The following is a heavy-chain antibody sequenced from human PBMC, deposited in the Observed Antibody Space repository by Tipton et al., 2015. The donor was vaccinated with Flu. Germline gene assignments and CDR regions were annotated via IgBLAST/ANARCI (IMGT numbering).Heavy chain of an antibody. CDR1: GVTLSSNW. J-gene: IGHJ4*02. CDR2: INSDGSST. CDR3: ARADGRGSGYGLFDY. Sequence: SLRLSCAASGVTLSSNWMHWVRQAPGKGLVWVSRINSDGSSTSYADSVKGRFTISRDNAKNTLYLQMNSLRVEDTAVYFCARADGRGSGYGLFDYWGQGTLVTVSS. D-gene: IGHD5-12*01. V-gene: IGHV3-74*01.